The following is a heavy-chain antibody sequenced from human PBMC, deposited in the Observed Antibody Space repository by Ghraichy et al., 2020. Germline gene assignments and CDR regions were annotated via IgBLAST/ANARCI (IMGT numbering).Heavy chain of an antibody. CDR2: IYPGDSDT. CDR3: ARLARDVTTVTTSGYFDY. J-gene: IGHJ4*02. CDR1: GYSFTSYW. V-gene: IGHV5-51*01. D-gene: IGHD4-17*01. Sequence: GESLNISCKGSGYSFTSYWIGWVRQMPGKGLEWMGIIYPGDSDTRYSPSFQGQVTISADKSISTAYLQWSSLKASDTAMYYCARLARDVTTVTTSGYFDYWGQGTLVTVSS.